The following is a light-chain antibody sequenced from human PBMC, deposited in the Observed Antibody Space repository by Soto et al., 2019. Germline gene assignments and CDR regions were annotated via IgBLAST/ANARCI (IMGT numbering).Light chain of an antibody. J-gene: IGKJ5*01. CDR2: GAS. CDR1: QSVSSN. V-gene: IGKV3-15*01. Sequence: IVMTQSPATLSVSPGERATLSCRASQSVSSNLAWYQQKPGQAPRLLIYGASTRATGIPARFSGSGSGTEFTLTISSLQSEDFAVYYCQQYNNWLLITFGQGTRLEIK. CDR3: QQYNNWLLIT.